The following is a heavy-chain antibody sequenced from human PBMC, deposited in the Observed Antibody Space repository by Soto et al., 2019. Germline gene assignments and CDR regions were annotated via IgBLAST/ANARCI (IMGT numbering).Heavy chain of an antibody. CDR2: ISSSSSYI. CDR1: GFTFSSYS. D-gene: IGHD3-3*01. Sequence: GGSLRLSCAASGFTFSSYSMNWVRQAPGKGLEWVSSISSSSSYIYYADSVKGRFTISRDNAKNSLYLQMNSLRAEDTAVYYCERDRDLYDFWSGYYLDAFAIRGQGTMVTVSS. J-gene: IGHJ3*02. V-gene: IGHV3-21*01. CDR3: ERDRDLYDFWSGYYLDAFAI.